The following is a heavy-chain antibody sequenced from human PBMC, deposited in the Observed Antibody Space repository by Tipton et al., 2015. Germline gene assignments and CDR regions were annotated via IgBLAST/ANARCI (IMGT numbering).Heavy chain of an antibody. CDR1: GDSISTTTYY. D-gene: IGHD5-18*01. V-gene: IGHV4-39*01. CDR3: ARRAFGDRAVDVFDY. J-gene: IGHJ4*02. CDR2: IYYSGST. Sequence: TLSLTCTVSGDSISTTTYYWGWIRQPPGKGLEWIGTIYYSGSTSYNPSLNSRVTMSLDTSKNQFSLRLTSVTAADTAVYYCARRAFGDRAVDVFDYWGQGTLVTVSS.